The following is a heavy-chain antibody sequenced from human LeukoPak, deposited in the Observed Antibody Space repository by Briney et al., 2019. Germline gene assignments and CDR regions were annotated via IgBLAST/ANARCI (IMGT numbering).Heavy chain of an antibody. CDR3: ARNAIVGATSWFDP. V-gene: IGHV3-30*01. CDR2: ISYDGSNK. J-gene: IGHJ5*02. Sequence: GGSLRLSCAASGFTFSSYAMHWVRQAPGKGLEWVAVISYDGSNKYYANSVRGRFTISRDNSKNTLYLQMNSLRAEDTAVYYCARNAIVGATSWFDPWGQGTLVTVSS. CDR1: GFTFSSYA. D-gene: IGHD1-26*01.